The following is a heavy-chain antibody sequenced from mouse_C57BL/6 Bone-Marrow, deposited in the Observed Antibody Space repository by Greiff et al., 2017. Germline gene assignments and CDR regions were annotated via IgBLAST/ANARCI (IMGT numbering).Heavy chain of an antibody. CDR1: GFTFSSYG. CDR3: ARHALRYYYAMDY. V-gene: IGHV5-6*02. D-gene: IGHD1-1*01. CDR2: ISSGGSYT. Sequence: EVKLVESGGDLVKPGGSLKLSCAASGFTFSSYGMSWVRQTPDKRLEWVATISSGGSYTYYPDSVTGRFTISRDNAKNTLYLQMSSLKSEDTAMYYCARHALRYYYAMDYWGQGTSVTVSS. J-gene: IGHJ4*01.